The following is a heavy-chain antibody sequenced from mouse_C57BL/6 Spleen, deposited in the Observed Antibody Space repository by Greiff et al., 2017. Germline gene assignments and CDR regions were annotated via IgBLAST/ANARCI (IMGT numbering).Heavy chain of an antibody. V-gene: IGHV1-64*01. Sequence: VQLQQPGAELVKPGASVKLSCKASGYTFTSYWMHWVKQRPGQGLEWIGMIHPNSGSTNYNEKFKSKATLTVDKSSSTAYMQLSSLTSEDSAVYYCARSLYYVSSLALFDYWGQGTTLTVSS. CDR2: IHPNSGST. CDR1: GYTFTSYW. CDR3: ARSLYYVSSLALFDY. D-gene: IGHD1-1*01. J-gene: IGHJ2*01.